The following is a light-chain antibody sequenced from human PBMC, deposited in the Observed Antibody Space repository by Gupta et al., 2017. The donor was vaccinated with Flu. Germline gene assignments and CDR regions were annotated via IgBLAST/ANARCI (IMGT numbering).Light chain of an antibody. CDR2: AAS. CDR1: QSIAPY. CDR3: QQSHNTPFT. J-gene: IGKJ3*01. Sequence: DVRMTQSPSSLSASVGDRVTITCRASQSIAPYLNWYQQKPGKPPKFLISAASTLQSGVPSRFSGSGSGTDFTLTISSLQPEDFATYFCQQSHNTPFTFGPGTKLDLK. V-gene: IGKV1-39*01.